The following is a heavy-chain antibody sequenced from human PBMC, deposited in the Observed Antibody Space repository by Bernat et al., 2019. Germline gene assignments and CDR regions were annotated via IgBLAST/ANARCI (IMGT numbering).Heavy chain of an antibody. CDR2: IKSLFDAGTT. Sequence: EVQLVESGGGLVKPGGSLRLSCAASGFTSTNAWRTWVRQAPGKGLEWVGRIKSLFDAGTTDYAAPVKGRFTISRDGSKNTLYLQMDSLTTEDTAVYYCTTSLRRADYVIYWDQGTLVTVSS. J-gene: IGHJ4*02. CDR1: GFTSTNAW. V-gene: IGHV3-15*01. D-gene: IGHD3-10*01. CDR3: TTSLRRADYVIY.